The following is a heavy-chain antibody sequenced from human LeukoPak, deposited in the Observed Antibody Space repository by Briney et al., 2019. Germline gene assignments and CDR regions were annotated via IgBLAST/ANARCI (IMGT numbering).Heavy chain of an antibody. CDR3: VKGLGSSGLG. CDR1: GFTPGSYA. V-gene: IGHV3-64D*06. Sequence: GGSLRLSCSASGFTPGSYAMHWVRQAPGKGLEYISAISSGGGSTTYYAESVKGRFTISRDTSKNTLHLQMRSLRAEDTAIYYCVKGLGSSGLGWGQGTLVTVSS. CDR2: ISSGGGSTT. J-gene: IGHJ4*02. D-gene: IGHD3-22*01.